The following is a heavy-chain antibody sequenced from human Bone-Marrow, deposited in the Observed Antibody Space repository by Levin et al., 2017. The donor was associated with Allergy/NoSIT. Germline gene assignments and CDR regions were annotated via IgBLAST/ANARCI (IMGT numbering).Heavy chain of an antibody. CDR3: VRAEGGYGLSFDL. CDR2: FYYTGST. V-gene: IGHV4-39*07. Sequence: SETLSLTCNVSGGSISNSGDYWGWIRQPPGKGLEWIGSFYYTGSTYYNPSLKTRVTISIDTSSKQFSLRLSSVTAADTAVYYCVRAEGGYGLSFDLWGQGTLVTVSS. J-gene: IGHJ5*02. D-gene: IGHD5-12*01. CDR1: GGSISNSGDY.